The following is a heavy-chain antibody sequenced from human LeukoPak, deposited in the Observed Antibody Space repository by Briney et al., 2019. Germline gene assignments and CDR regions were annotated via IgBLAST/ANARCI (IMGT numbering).Heavy chain of an antibody. J-gene: IGHJ4*02. CDR3: GYGGYFFNY. D-gene: IGHD4-17*01. V-gene: IGHV3-7*01. Sequence: GGSLRLSCAAFGFTFSDYWMSWVRQAPGKGLEWVANIKQDGSEKYYVDSVKGRFTISRDNAKNSLYLQMNSLRAEDTAVYYCGYGGYFFNYWGQGTVVTVSS. CDR1: GFTFSDYW. CDR2: IKQDGSEK.